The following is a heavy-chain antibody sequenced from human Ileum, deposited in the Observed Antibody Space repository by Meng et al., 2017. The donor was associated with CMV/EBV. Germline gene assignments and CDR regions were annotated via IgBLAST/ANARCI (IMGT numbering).Heavy chain of an antibody. V-gene: IGHV1-2*02. Sequence: YTFTGYYMHWGRQAPGQGLEWMGGINPNRGGTNYAQKFQGRVTMTRDTSISTAYMELSRLRSDDTAVYYCARDRTYSGSYWDGFDYWGQGTLVTVSS. CDR1: YTFTGYY. J-gene: IGHJ4*02. CDR3: ARDRTYSGSYWDGFDY. D-gene: IGHD1-26*01. CDR2: INPNRGGT.